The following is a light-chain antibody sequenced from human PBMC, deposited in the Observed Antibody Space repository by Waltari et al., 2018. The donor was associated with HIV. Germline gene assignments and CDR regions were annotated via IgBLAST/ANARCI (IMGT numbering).Light chain of an antibody. CDR3: QQLSNWPPALT. CDR2: DAS. CDR1: QGGSSS. Sequence: EIVLTQSQDTRDLYPGERATLSCRASQGGSSSFAWYQQKPGQAPRLLIYDASNRATGIPARFSGSGSGTDFTLTISSLEPEDFAVYYCQQLSNWPPALTFGGGTKVEIK. J-gene: IGKJ4*01. V-gene: IGKV3-11*01.